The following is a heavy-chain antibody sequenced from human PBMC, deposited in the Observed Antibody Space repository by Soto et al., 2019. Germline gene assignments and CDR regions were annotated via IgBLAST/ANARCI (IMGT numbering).Heavy chain of an antibody. CDR1: GFTFSSYA. CDR2: ISASGVTT. V-gene: IGHV3-23*01. D-gene: IGHD3-10*01. Sequence: WGSLRLSCAASGFTFSSYAMSCARQAAWKGLEWVSFISASGVTTYYVDSVKGRFTISREASKNTLYLQMNSLRAEDTAIYYCATFMLLFGAPGWGRQMDVWGQGTAVTVSS. J-gene: IGHJ6*02. CDR3: ATFMLLFGAPGWGRQMDV.